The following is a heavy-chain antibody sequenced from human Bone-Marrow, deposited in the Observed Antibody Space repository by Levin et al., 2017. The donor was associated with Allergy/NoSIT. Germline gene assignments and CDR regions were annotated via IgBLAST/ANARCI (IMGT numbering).Heavy chain of an antibody. D-gene: IGHD4-23*01. CDR3: ARHEDYGGDGDFYYGRD. CDR1: GFTFTEYA. V-gene: IGHV3-9*01. J-gene: IGHJ6*01. CDR2: VSWNSGTI. Sequence: SLKISCAASGFTFTEYAIHWIRQAPGRGLEWVSGVSWNSGTIGYADSVKGRFTISRDNAKNSLYLQMNSLRTEDTALYFCARHEDYGGDGDFYYGRD.